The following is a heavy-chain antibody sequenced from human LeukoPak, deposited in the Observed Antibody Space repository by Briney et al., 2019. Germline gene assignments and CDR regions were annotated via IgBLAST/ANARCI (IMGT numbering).Heavy chain of an antibody. V-gene: IGHV4-4*02. Sequence: PSETLSLTCAVSGGSISSSNWWSWVRPPPGKGLEGIGEIYHSGSTNYNPSLKSRVTISVDKSKNQFSLKLSSVTAADTAVYYCARGATYYYDSSGYFLDYWGQGTLVTVSS. D-gene: IGHD3-22*01. CDR1: GGSISSSNW. J-gene: IGHJ4*02. CDR3: ARGATYYYDSSGYFLDY. CDR2: IYHSGST.